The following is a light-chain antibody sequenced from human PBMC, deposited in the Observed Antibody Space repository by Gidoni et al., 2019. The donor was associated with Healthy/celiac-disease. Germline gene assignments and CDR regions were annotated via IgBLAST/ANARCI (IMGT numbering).Light chain of an antibody. CDR2: EVS. CDR3: SSYAGWAV. Sequence: QSALTQPPSASGSPGQSVTISCTGTSSDVGGYNYVSWYQQHPGKAPKLMIYEVSKRPSGVPDRFSGSKSGNTASLTVSGLQAEDEADYYCSSYAGWAVFGGGTKLTVL. J-gene: IGLJ2*01. CDR1: SSDVGGYNY. V-gene: IGLV2-8*01.